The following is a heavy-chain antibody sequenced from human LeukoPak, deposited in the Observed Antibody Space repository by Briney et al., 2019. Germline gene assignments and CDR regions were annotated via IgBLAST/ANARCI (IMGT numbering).Heavy chain of an antibody. J-gene: IGHJ4*02. CDR1: GGSFSGYY. CDR2: INHSGST. Sequence: SETLSLTCAVYGGSFSGYYWSWIRQPPGKGLEWIGEINHSGSTNYNPSLKSRVTISVDTSKNQFSLKLSSVTAADTAVYYCARGSMAYCGGDCYRDLDYWGQGTLVTDSS. V-gene: IGHV4-34*01. CDR3: ARGSMAYCGGDCYRDLDY. D-gene: IGHD2-21*02.